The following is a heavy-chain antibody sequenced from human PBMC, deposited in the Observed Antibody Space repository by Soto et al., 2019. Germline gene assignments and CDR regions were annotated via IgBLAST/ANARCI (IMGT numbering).Heavy chain of an antibody. V-gene: IGHV3-53*01. J-gene: IGHJ4*02. CDR1: GFIVNSDF. D-gene: IGHD5-12*01. CDR2: HYNEGRT. Sequence: GGSLRLSCAPSGFIVNSDFMSWVRQAPGKGPEWVSVHYNEGRTFYADSVKGRFTVSRDSSQGTLYLQMNNVRAEDTAIYYCTTRHYNYNPDYWGQGTLVTVS. CDR3: TTRHYNYNPDY.